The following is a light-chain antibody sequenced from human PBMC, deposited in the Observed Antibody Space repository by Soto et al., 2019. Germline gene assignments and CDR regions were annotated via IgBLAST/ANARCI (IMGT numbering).Light chain of an antibody. CDR2: GAS. J-gene: IGKJ5*01. CDR1: EIINSGY. CDR3: QQYGSSPP. Sequence: ENLLTQSPATLSLSAGERATLFCRASEIINSGYLAWYQQKPGRAPRLLIYGASKRATGIPDRFSGSESGTHFTLTIDSLEPEDSAGYYCQQYGSSPPFGQGTRLDIK. V-gene: IGKV3-20*01.